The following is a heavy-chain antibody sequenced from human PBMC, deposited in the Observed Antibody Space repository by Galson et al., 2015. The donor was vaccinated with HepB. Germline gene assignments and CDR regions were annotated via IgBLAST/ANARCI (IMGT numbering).Heavy chain of an antibody. D-gene: IGHD4-23*01. Sequence: ETLSLTCTVSGGSLKSGAYYWSWIRQPPEKGLEWIGQIYHSGITNYNPSLKSRATISVDTSKNQFSLNLSSVTAADTAIYYCASGGNSQYYYFAMDVWGQGTTVTVSS. J-gene: IGHJ6*02. CDR2: IYHSGIT. V-gene: IGHV4-61*08. CDR3: ASGGNSQYYYFAMDV. CDR1: GGSLKSGAYY.